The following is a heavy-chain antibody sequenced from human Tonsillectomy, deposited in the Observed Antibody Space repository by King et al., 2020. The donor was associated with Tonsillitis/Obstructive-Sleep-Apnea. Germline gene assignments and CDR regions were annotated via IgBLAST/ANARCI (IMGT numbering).Heavy chain of an antibody. Sequence: VQLVESGGGLVQPGGSLRLSCAASGFTFSSYEMNWVRQAPGKGLEWVSYISSSGSTIYYADSVKCRFTISRDNAKNSLYLQMNSLRAEDTAVYYCARDFPLPTVLMVYGMRGGNVDYWGQGTLVTVSS. CDR1: GFTFSSYE. V-gene: IGHV3-48*03. D-gene: IGHD2-8*01. CDR2: ISSSGSTI. J-gene: IGHJ4*02. CDR3: ARDFPLPTVLMVYGMRGGNVDY.